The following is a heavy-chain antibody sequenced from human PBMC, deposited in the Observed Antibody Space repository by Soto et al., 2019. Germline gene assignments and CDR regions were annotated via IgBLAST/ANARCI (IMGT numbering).Heavy chain of an antibody. J-gene: IGHJ4*02. D-gene: IGHD3-22*01. CDR2: ISYDGRNK. V-gene: IGHV3-30*18. CDR3: AQDTYYHDTSGYYTFDY. Sequence: GGPHRLSCAASGLPFSSYGMHWVRQAPGRGLEWVAGISYDGRNKYYVDSVKGRFTISRDNSKNTLDLQMNSLRVEDTAVFYCAQDTYYHDTSGYYTFDYWGQGTLVTVSS. CDR1: GLPFSSYG.